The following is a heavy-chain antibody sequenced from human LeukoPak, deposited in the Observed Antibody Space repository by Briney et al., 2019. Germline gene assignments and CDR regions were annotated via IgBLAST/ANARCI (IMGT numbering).Heavy chain of an antibody. CDR1: GFTFSNYE. CDR3: ASVTIVGPTADY. D-gene: IGHD1-26*01. V-gene: IGHV3-48*03. J-gene: IGHJ4*02. CDR2: ISDSGSSI. Sequence: PGGSLMLSCAASGFTFSNYEVNWVRQAPGKGLEWVSYISDSGSSIYYADSVKGRFTISRDNAKNSLYLQMNSLRAEDTAVYYCASVTIVGPTADYWGQGTLVTVSS.